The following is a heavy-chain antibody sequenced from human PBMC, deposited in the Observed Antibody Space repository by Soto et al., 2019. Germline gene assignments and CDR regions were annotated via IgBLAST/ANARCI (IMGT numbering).Heavy chain of an antibody. Sequence: EVQLLESGGGLVQPGGSLRLSCPVSGFTFSRYDMNWVRQAPGKGLEWVSVVSGSGGTSYYADSVKGRFIISRDNSKNTLYMQMNSLRAEDTALYYCAKIGYSSDWSWGQGTLVTVSS. V-gene: IGHV3-23*01. CDR2: VSGSGGTS. D-gene: IGHD6-19*01. CDR3: AKIGYSSDWS. CDR1: GFTFSRYD. J-gene: IGHJ5*02.